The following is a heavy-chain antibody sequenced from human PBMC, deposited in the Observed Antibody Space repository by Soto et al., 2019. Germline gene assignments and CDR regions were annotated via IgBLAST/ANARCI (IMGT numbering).Heavy chain of an antibody. CDR3: ASGTNGAFFVY. J-gene: IGHJ4*02. CDR1: GFTFSDYY. Sequence: QVQLVESGGGLVKPGGSLRLSCAASGFTFSDYYMSWIRQAPGKGLEWVSYIGSRSSTIFYADSVKGRFTISRDNVKNALYLQMNSLRAEETAVYYCASGTNGAFFVYWGQGILVTVSS. D-gene: IGHD2-8*01. CDR2: IGSRSSTI. V-gene: IGHV3-11*01.